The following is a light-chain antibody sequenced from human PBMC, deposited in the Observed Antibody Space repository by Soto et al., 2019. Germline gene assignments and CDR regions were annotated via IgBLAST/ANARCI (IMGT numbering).Light chain of an antibody. J-gene: IGLJ3*02. CDR3: QSFDSNLRAGV. CDR1: WSNIGAGFD. CDR2: GHT. Sequence: QSVVTQPPSVSGAPGQTVTISCTGTWSNIGAGFDVHWYRQLPGASPTLLIYGHTYRPSGVPDRFSGSKSGTSASLVITGLQAEDEADYYCQSFDSNLRAGVFGGGTKLTVL. V-gene: IGLV1-40*01.